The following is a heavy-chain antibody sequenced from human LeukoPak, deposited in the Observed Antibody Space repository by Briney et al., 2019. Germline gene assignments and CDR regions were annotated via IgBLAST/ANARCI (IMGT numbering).Heavy chain of an antibody. Sequence: GGSLRLSCAASGFTFSSYSMNWVRQAPGKGLEWVSYISSSGSTIYYADSVKGRFTISRDNAKNSLYLQMNSLRAEDTAVYYCASAPINRWLRFRLFDYWGQGTLVTVSS. V-gene: IGHV3-48*04. D-gene: IGHD5-12*01. CDR2: ISSSGSTI. CDR3: ASAPINRWLRFRLFDY. CDR1: GFTFSSYS. J-gene: IGHJ4*02.